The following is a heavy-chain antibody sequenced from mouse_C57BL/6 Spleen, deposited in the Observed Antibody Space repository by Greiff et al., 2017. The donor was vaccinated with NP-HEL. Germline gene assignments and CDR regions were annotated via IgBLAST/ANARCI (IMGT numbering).Heavy chain of an antibody. V-gene: IGHV1-81*01. D-gene: IGHD1-1*01. J-gene: IGHJ1*03. Sequence: VKLMESGAELARPGASVKLSCKASGYTFTSYGISWVKQRTGQGLEWIGEIYPRSGNTYYNEKFKGKATLTADKSSSTAYMELRSLTSEDSAVYFCARRGIYGSSWYFDVWGTGTTVTVSS. CDR1: GYTFTSYG. CDR2: IYPRSGNT. CDR3: ARRGIYGSSWYFDV.